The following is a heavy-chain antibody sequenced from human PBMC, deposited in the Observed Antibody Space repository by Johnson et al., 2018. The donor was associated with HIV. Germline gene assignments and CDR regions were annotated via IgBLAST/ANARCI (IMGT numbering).Heavy chain of an antibody. CDR3: ASGEDYGGNYGALDI. CDR2: ISYDGSKR. D-gene: IGHD4-23*01. J-gene: IGHJ3*02. Sequence: QEQLVESGGGLVQPGGSLRLSCAASRFTFSSYAMHWVRQAPGKGLEWVAVISYDGSKRYYADSVRGRFTIARDNSKNTLYLQVNGLRVEDTAVFYCASGEDYGGNYGALDIWGQGTVVTVSS. V-gene: IGHV3-30*01. CDR1: RFTFSSYA.